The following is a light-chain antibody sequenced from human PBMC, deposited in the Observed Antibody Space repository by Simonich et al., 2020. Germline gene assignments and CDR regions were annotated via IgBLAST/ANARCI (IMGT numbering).Light chain of an antibody. CDR2: DVS. CDR1: SSDVGGYNY. Sequence: QSALTQPLSVSGSPGQSVTISCTGTSSDVGGYNYVSWYQQHPGKAPKLMIYDVSKRPAGVPDRFSGSKSGNTASLTISGLQAEDEADYYCCSYAGSYTLVFGGWTKLTVL. CDR3: CSYAGSYTLV. V-gene: IGLV2-11*01. J-gene: IGLJ2*01.